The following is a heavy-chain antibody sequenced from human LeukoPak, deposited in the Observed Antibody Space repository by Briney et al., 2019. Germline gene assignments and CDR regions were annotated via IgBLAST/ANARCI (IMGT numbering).Heavy chain of an antibody. J-gene: IGHJ4*02. CDR2: IYSGGDT. CDR1: GFTVSSNY. D-gene: IGHD2-15*01. Sequence: GGSLRLSCAASGFTVSSNYMNWVRQAPGKGLEWVSVIYSGGDTYYADSVKGRFTISRDNSKNTLYLQMNSLRAEDTAVYYCAKVSRYCSGGSCYYHPFDYWGQGTLVTVSS. V-gene: IGHV3-53*01. CDR3: AKVSRYCSGGSCYYHPFDY.